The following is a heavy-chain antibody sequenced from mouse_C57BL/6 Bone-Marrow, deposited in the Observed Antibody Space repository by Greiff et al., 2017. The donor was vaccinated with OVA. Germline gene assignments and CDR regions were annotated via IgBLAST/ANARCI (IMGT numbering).Heavy chain of an antibody. V-gene: IGHV1-74*01. J-gene: IGHJ2*01. Sequence: QVHVKQPGAELVKPGASVKVSCKASGYTFTSYWMHWVKQRPGQGLEWIGRIHPSDSDTNYNQKFKGKATLTVDKSSSTAYMQLSSLTSEDSAVYYCAIRLNYDAYYSNYDFDYWGQGTTLTVSS. D-gene: IGHD2-5*01. CDR2: IHPSDSDT. CDR1: GYTFTSYW. CDR3: AIRLNYDAYYSNYDFDY.